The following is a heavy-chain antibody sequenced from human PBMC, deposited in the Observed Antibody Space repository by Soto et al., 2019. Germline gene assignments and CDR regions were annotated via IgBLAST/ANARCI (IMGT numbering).Heavy chain of an antibody. J-gene: IGHJ6*02. CDR2: IWRDGNSQ. Sequence: QVQLVESGGGVVQPGRSLRLSYAASGFSFSSYNMHWVRQAPGKGLEWVTFIWRDGNSQSHADSVKGRFTVSRDNSKNTLYLQMDSLRGEDTAVYYCATDSWGPEVWGQGTSVTVSS. V-gene: IGHV3-33*01. D-gene: IGHD7-27*01. CDR1: GFSFSSYN. CDR3: ATDSWGPEV.